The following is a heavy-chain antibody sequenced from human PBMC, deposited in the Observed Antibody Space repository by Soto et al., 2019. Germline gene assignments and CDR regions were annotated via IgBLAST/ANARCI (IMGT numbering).Heavy chain of an antibody. J-gene: IGHJ5*02. CDR1: VSSVSSSSYY. Sequence: PETLYLTCTPSVSSVSSSSYYWGWIRHPQAEGLEWIGSSYYRGSTYYNPSLKSRVTISVDTSKNQFSLKLSSVTAADTAVYYCARDPYNWNDLDRDWFDPWGQGTLVTSPQ. V-gene: IGHV4-39*02. D-gene: IGHD1-20*01. CDR2: SYYRGST. CDR3: ARDPYNWNDLDRDWFDP.